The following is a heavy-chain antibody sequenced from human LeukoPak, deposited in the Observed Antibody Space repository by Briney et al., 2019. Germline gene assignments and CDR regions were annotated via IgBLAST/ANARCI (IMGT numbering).Heavy chain of an antibody. CDR1: GFTFSSYS. V-gene: IGHV3-53*01. D-gene: IGHD6-19*01. Sequence: GGSLRLSCAASGFTFSSYSMNWVRQAPGKGLEWVSVIYSGGSTYYADSVKGRFTISRDNSKNTLYLQMNSLRAEDTAVYYCARVRYSSGWYYWGQGTLVTVSS. J-gene: IGHJ4*02. CDR3: ARVRYSSGWYY. CDR2: IYSGGST.